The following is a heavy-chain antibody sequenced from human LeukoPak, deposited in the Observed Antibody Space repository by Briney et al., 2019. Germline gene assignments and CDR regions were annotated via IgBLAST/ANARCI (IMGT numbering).Heavy chain of an antibody. CDR2: IIPIFGTA. CDR1: GGTFSSYA. Sequence: SVKVSCKASGGTFSSYAISWVRQAPGQGLEWMGGIIPIFGTANYAQEFQGRVTITADESTSTAYMELSSLRSEDTAVYYCARNSPGLVATIPKSYYYYGMDVWGKGTTVTVSS. D-gene: IGHD5-12*01. CDR3: ARNSPGLVATIPKSYYYYGMDV. V-gene: IGHV1-69*01. J-gene: IGHJ6*04.